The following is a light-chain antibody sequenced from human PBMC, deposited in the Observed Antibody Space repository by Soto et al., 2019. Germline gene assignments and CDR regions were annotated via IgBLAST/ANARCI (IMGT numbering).Light chain of an antibody. CDR2: GAS. CDR1: QTVSFF. Sequence: DVRLTQSPSSLAASVGDSITLACRANQTVSFFLNWYQQRPGRAPKLLIYGASNLLSGVPSRFSGSRSGTEFTLVSSSLQVDDFATYYCQEALNEPWTFGQGTKVDIK. V-gene: IGKV1-39*01. CDR3: QEALNEPWT. J-gene: IGKJ1*01.